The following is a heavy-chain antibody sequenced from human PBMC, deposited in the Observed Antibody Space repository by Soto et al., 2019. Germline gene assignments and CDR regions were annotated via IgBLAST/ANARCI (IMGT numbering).Heavy chain of an antibody. J-gene: IGHJ4*02. Sequence: SETLSLTCTVSGGSISSYYWSWIRQPPGKGLEWIGYIYYSGSTNYNPSLKSRVTISVDTSKNQFSLKLSSVTAADTAVYYCARDRGDYYDSSGYSFDYWGQGTLVTVSS. V-gene: IGHV4-59*01. D-gene: IGHD3-22*01. CDR2: IYYSGST. CDR3: ARDRGDYYDSSGYSFDY. CDR1: GGSISSYY.